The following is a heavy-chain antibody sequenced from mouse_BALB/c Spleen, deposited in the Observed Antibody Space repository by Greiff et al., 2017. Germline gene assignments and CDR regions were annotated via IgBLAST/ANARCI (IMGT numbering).Heavy chain of an antibody. CDR2: IWSGGST. Sequence: QVQLKESGPGLVQPSQSLSITCTVSGFSLTSYGVHWVRQSPGKGLAWLGVIWSGGSTAYNAAFISRLSISKDNSKSQVFCKMNSLQANDTAIYYCARKEVRRGDWFAYWGQGTLVTVSA. J-gene: IGHJ3*01. CDR1: GFSLTSYG. CDR3: ARKEVRRGDWFAY. D-gene: IGHD2-14*01. V-gene: IGHV2-2*02.